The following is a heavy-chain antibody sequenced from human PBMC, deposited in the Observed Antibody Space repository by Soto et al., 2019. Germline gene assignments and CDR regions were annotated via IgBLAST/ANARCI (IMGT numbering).Heavy chain of an antibody. D-gene: IGHD3-22*01. CDR2: INPNSGGT. J-gene: IGHJ4*02. CDR3: ARAPYYDSSGYTLDY. Sequence: ASVKVSCKASGYTFTGYYMHWVRQAPGQGLEWMGWINPNSGGTNYAQKFQGWVTMTRDTSISTAYMELSRLRSDDTAVYYCARAPYYDSSGYTLDYWGQGTLVTVSS. CDR1: GYTFTGYY. V-gene: IGHV1-2*04.